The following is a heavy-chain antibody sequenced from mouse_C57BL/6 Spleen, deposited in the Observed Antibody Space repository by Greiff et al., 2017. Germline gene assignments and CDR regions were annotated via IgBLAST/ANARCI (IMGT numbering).Heavy chain of an antibody. Sequence: QVQLQQPGTELVTPGASVKLSCKASGYTFTSYWMHWVKQRPGQGLEWIGNINPSNGGTNYNEKFKSKATLTVDKSSSTAYMQLSSLTSEDSAVYYCARTYYSKGRDYAMDYWGQGTSVTVSS. D-gene: IGHD2-5*01. V-gene: IGHV1-53*01. CDR1: GYTFTSYW. CDR2: INPSNGGT. CDR3: ARTYYSKGRDYAMDY. J-gene: IGHJ4*01.